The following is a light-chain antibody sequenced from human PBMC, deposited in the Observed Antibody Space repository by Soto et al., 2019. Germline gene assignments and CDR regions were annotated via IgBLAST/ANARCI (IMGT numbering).Light chain of an antibody. CDR3: LHSYSTRPLT. J-gene: IGKJ3*01. CDR2: AAS. V-gene: IGKV1-39*01. CDR1: QSISSY. Sequence: DIQMNQSPSSLSASVGDRVTITCRASQSISSYLNWYQQKPGKAPKLMIYAASSLQRGVPSRYSGSEAGTDGTLTISSLQPEYFATYYFLHSYSTRPLTFSPGTKVDIK.